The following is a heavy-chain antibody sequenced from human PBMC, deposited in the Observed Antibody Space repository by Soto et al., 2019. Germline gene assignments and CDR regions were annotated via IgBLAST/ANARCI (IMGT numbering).Heavy chain of an antibody. CDR3: ARQGLSDSFDY. D-gene: IGHD1-26*01. CDR1: GFTFTGHY. V-gene: IGHV1-2*02. CDR2: INPNSGGT. Sequence: ASVKVSCKASGFTFTGHYIHWVRQAPGQGLEWMGWINPNSGGTSYAQKFQGRVTISADKSISTAYLQWSSLKASDTAMYYCARQGLSDSFDYWGQGTLVTVSS. J-gene: IGHJ4*02.